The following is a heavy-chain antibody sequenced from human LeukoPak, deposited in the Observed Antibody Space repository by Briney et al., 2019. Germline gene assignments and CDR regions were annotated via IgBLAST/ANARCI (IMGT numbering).Heavy chain of an antibody. CDR3: ARGKIGGPDYYYYYMDV. J-gene: IGHJ6*03. CDR2: IYYSGST. V-gene: IGHV4-61*01. Sequence: PSETLSLTCSVSGDSISTSSYYWSWIRQPPGKGLEWIGYIYYSGSTNYNPSLKSRVTISVDTSKNQFSLKLSSVTAADTAVYYCARGKIGGPDYYYYYMDVWGKGTTVTVSS. CDR1: GDSISTSSYY. D-gene: IGHD4-23*01.